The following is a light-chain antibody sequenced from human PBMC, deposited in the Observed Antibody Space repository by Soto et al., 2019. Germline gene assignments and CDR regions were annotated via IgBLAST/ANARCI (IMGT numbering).Light chain of an antibody. Sequence: DLQMTQSPSSLSASVGVRVTITCRASQGISNSLAWYQQKPGKVPKLLIYAASTLQSAGPSRFSGSGSGPDFPLTSIILQPEDVSTYYCQNYDSGPRTFGQGTQVESK. V-gene: IGKV1-27*01. J-gene: IGKJ1*01. CDR1: QGISNS. CDR2: AAS. CDR3: QNYDSGPRT.